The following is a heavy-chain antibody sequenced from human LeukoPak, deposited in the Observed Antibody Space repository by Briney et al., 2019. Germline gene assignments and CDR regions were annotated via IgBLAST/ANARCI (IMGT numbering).Heavy chain of an antibody. CDR2: IGTAGDT. Sequence: GRSLRLSCAASGFTFSSYDTHWVRQATGKGLEWVSAIGTAGDTYYPGSVKGRFTISRENAKNSLYLQMNSLRAGDTAVYYCARADPSGSSSFDYWGQGTLVTVSS. V-gene: IGHV3-13*01. CDR1: GFTFSSYD. J-gene: IGHJ4*02. CDR3: ARADPSGSSSFDY. D-gene: IGHD1-26*01.